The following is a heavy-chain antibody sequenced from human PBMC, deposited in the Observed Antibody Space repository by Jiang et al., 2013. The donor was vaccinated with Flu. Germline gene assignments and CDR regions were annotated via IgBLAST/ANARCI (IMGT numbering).Heavy chain of an antibody. J-gene: IGHJ5*02. D-gene: IGHD3-10*01. Sequence: CKASGYTFTNYYMHWARQAPGHGLEWMGVIDPRGGGTTYSQKFQDRVSMTRDTSTSTVYMGLTSLRSEDTAVYYCATYGSGRRGLINALDPWGQGTLVIVSA. V-gene: IGHV1-46*01. CDR1: GYTFTNYY. CDR3: ATYGSGRRGLINALDP. CDR2: IDPRGGGT.